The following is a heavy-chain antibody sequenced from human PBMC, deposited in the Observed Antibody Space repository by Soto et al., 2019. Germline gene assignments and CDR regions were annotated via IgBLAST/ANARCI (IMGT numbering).Heavy chain of an antibody. CDR2: ISAYNGDT. CDR3: ARSGAYCTSITCLFDSF. Sequence: GASVKVSCKASGYTFASCGCAWVRQAPGQGLEWMGWISAYNGDTNYAQKFQDRVTLTTDTSTTTAHMELRNLGSDDTAVYYCARSGAYCTSITCLFDSFWGLGTLVTVSS. D-gene: IGHD2-8*01. J-gene: IGHJ4*02. V-gene: IGHV1-18*01. CDR1: GYTFASCG.